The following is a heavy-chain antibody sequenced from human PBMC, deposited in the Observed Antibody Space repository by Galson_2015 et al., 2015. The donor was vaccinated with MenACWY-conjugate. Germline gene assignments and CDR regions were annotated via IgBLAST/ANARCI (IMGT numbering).Heavy chain of an antibody. CDR1: GFTFSNYA. Sequence: SLRLSCAASGFTFSNYAMTWVRQAPGKGLQWVSVIYTGGITYYADSVKGRFTISRDNSKNTLYLQMNTLKAEDTAVYYCARENGGIDYWGQGALVTVSS. D-gene: IGHD7-27*01. CDR3: ARENGGIDY. CDR2: IYTGGIT. J-gene: IGHJ4*02. V-gene: IGHV3-53*01.